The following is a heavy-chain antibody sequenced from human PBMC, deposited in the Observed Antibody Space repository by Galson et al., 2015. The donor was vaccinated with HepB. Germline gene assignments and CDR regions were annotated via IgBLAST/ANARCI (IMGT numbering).Heavy chain of an antibody. D-gene: IGHD3-3*01. Sequence: SETLSLTCTVSGGSIRSDTNYWAWIRQPPGKGLEYVGSISYSGSTYYNPSLKSRVSVTADRSKNQFSLKLSYVTAADTAVYYCASGGYYLGAFDIWGQGTMVTVS. CDR2: ISYSGST. V-gene: IGHV4-39*01. J-gene: IGHJ3*02. CDR1: GGSIRSDTNY. CDR3: ASGGYYLGAFDI.